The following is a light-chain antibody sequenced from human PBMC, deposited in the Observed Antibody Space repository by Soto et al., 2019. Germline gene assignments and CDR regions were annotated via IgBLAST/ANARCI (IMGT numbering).Light chain of an antibody. CDR3: QQLNSFPIT. CDR2: AAS. J-gene: IGKJ5*01. CDR1: QAISSY. Sequence: DIQLTQAPSFLSASAGDRVSITCRASQAISSYLAWYQQKPGRAPKLLIYAASTLQSGVPSRFSGSGSGTEFTLTITSLQHEHFATYYCQQLNSFPITFGQGTRLEIK. V-gene: IGKV1-9*01.